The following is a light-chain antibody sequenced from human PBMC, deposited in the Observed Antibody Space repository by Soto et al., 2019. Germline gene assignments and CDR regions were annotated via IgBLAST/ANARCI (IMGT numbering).Light chain of an antibody. CDR3: SSYTSSSTVV. CDR2: EVS. V-gene: IGLV2-18*02. Sequence: QSVLTQPPSVSGSPGQSVTISCTGTSSDVGSYNRVSWYQQPPGPAPKLMIYEVSNRPSGVPDGFSGSKSGNTASLTISGLQAEDEADYYCSSYTSSSTVVFGGGTKLTVL. CDR1: SSDVGSYNR. J-gene: IGLJ2*01.